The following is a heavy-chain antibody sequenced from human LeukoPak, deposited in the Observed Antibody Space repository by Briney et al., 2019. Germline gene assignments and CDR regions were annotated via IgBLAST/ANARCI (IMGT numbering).Heavy chain of an antibody. CDR2: IYHSGST. D-gene: IGHD2-2*01. CDR1: GYSISSGYY. V-gene: IGHV4-38-2*01. Sequence: PSETLSLTCAVSGYSISSGYYWGWIRQPPGKGLEWIGSIYHSGSTYYNPSLKSRVTISVDTSKNQFSLKLSSVTAADTAVYYCARSPTQFRYIVVVPAAMDWFDPWGQGTLVTVSS. J-gene: IGHJ5*02. CDR3: ARSPTQFRYIVVVPAAMDWFDP.